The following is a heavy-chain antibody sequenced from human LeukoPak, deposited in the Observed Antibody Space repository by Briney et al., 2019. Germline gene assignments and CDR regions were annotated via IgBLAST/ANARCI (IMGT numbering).Heavy chain of an antibody. CDR2: ISTGGSR. D-gene: IGHD3-10*01. Sequence: GGSLRLSCAASGFSFGNYAMNWVRQAPGKGLEWVSGISTGGSRYYADSVKGRFSISRDNSKNTLYLQMNSLGVEDTAVHYCAKVLSRQYGSGSYPFDYWGQGTLVTVSS. CDR3: AKVLSRQYGSGSYPFDY. CDR1: GFSFGNYA. J-gene: IGHJ4*02. V-gene: IGHV3-23*01.